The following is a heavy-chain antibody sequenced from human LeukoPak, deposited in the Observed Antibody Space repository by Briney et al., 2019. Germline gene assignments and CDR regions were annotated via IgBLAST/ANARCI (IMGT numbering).Heavy chain of an antibody. CDR2: IYGGGTT. D-gene: IGHD6-13*01. V-gene: IGHV3-66*04. J-gene: IGHJ4*02. CDR1: GFTVSSAF. Sequence: GGSLRLSCAASGFTVSSAFMSWVRQAPGKGLEWDSIIYGGGTTYYDDSARGRFIISRNNSKNKPSLHLNTLRAEDPAGYYWGTHVRMAAPGTIDYWGQ. CDR3: GTHVRMAAPGTIDY.